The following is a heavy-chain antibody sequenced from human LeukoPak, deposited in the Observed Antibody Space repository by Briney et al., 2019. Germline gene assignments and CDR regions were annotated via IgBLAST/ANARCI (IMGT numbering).Heavy chain of an antibody. CDR1: GFTLSTYW. Sequence: PGGSLRLSCAPSGFTLSTYWISCVRQAPEKGLEWVANIKQDGSEKNHVDSVKGRFTISRDNAKNSLYLQMNSLRAEDTAVYYCARGLLAAAGIDYWGQGALVTVSS. V-gene: IGHV3-7*04. CDR2: IKQDGSEK. CDR3: ARGLLAAAGIDY. D-gene: IGHD6-13*01. J-gene: IGHJ4*02.